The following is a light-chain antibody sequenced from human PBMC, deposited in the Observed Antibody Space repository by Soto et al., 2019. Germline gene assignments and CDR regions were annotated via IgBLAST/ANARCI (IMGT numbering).Light chain of an antibody. Sequence: DIQVTQSPSTLSASVGDRVTITCRASQSIGYWLAWYQQKPGKAPKLLIYKASSVESGVPSRFSGSGYGTEFTLTISRLQPDDFATYYCQQYNRYSPYTFGQGTKLEIK. V-gene: IGKV1-5*03. CDR3: QQYNRYSPYT. CDR1: QSIGYW. CDR2: KAS. J-gene: IGKJ2*01.